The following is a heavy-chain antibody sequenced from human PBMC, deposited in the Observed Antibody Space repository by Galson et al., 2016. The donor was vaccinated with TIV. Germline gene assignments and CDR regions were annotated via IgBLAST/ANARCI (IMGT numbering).Heavy chain of an antibody. Sequence: QSGAEVKKPGESLKISCEGSGYKFTTYWIAWVRQMPGKGLEWMGIVYPDDSDTTYSPSFQGQVTISVDKSISTAYLQWSSLKASDTAIYYCARGVVQATAIYGMDVWGQGTTVTVSS. D-gene: IGHD2-2*01. CDR3: ARGVVQATAIYGMDV. J-gene: IGHJ6*02. CDR1: GYKFTTYW. CDR2: VYPDDSDT. V-gene: IGHV5-51*01.